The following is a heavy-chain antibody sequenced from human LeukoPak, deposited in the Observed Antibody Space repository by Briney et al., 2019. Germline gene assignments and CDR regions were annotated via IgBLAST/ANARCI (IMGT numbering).Heavy chain of an antibody. CDR2: IYHSGST. CDR1: GGSISSNNW. J-gene: IGHJ1*01. D-gene: IGHD6-13*01. V-gene: IGHV4-4*02. CDR3: ASTKGGSSHEYFQH. Sequence: PSETLSLTCAVSGGSISSNNWWSWVRQPPGKGLEWIGEIYHSGSTNYNPSLKSRVTISVDKSKNQLSLKLSSVTAADTAVYYCASTKGGSSHEYFQHWGQGTLVSVSS.